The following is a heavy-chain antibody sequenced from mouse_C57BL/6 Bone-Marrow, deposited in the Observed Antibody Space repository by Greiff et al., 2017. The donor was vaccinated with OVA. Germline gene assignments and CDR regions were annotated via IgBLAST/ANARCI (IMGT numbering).Heavy chain of an antibody. CDR1: GYSFTGYY. V-gene: IGHV1-42*01. CDR2: INPSTGGT. J-gene: IGHJ3*01. CDR3: AGGDGSSSWFAY. Sequence: VQLQQSGPELVKPGASVKISCKASGYSFTGYYMNWVKQSPEKSLEWIGEINPSTGGTTYNQKFKAKATLTVDKSSSTAYMQLKSLTSEDSAVYYCAGGDGSSSWFAYWAKGLWSLSLQ. D-gene: IGHD1-1*01.